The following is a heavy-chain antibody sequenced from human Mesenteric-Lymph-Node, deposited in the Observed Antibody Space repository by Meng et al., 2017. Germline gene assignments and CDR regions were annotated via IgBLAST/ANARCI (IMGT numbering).Heavy chain of an antibody. CDR1: VGGLNGYY. CDR2: INHSGNT. J-gene: IGHJ5*02. Sequence: QAQLQQWVAGPLQPSETLFLTFGRAVGGLNGYYWSWIRQPPGKGLEWIAEINHSGNTNYNPSLKSRVTISVDRSNNQFSLRLKSVSAADTAVYYCARGRFGDAANSYNWFDPWGQGTLVTVSS. D-gene: IGHD3-10*01. CDR3: ARGRFGDAANSYNWFDP. V-gene: IGHV4-34*01.